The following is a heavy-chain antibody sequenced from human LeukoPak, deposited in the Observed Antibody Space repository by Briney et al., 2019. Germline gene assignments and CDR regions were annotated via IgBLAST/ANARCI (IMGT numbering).Heavy chain of an antibody. CDR2: INHSGST. D-gene: IGHD2-2*01. Sequence: SETLSLTCAVYGGSFSGYYWSWIRQPPGKGLEWIGEINHSGSTNYNPSLKSRVTISVDKSKNQFSLKLSSVTAAGTAVYYCARVRTSTNLNWFDPWGQGTLVTVSS. CDR1: GGSFSGYY. CDR3: ARVRTSTNLNWFDP. J-gene: IGHJ5*02. V-gene: IGHV4-34*01.